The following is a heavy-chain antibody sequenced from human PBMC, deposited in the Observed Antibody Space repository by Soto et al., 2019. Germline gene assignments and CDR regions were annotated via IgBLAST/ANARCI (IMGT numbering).Heavy chain of an antibody. J-gene: IGHJ4*02. CDR3: ARGGKLWYQPTRYYFDY. D-gene: IGHD5-18*01. Sequence: PSETLSLTCAVSGGSISSGGYSWSWIRQPPGKGLEWIGYIYHSGSTYYNPSLKSRVTISVDRSKNQFSLKLSSVTAADTAVYYCARGGKLWYQPTRYYFDYWGQGTLVTVSS. CDR2: IYHSGST. V-gene: IGHV4-30-2*01. CDR1: GGSISSGGYS.